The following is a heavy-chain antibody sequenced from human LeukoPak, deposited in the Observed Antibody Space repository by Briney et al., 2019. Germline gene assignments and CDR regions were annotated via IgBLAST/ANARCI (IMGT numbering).Heavy chain of an antibody. CDR3: ARVRGYYDSSSPRDY. V-gene: IGHV1-18*01. J-gene: IGHJ4*02. D-gene: IGHD3-22*01. CDR2: ISAYNGNT. CDR1: GYTFTSYG. Sequence: ASVKVSCKASGYTFTSYGISWVRQAPGQGLEWMGWISAYNGNTNYAQKLQGRVTVTTDTSTSTAYMELRSLRSDDTAVYYCARVRGYYDSSSPRDYWGQGTLVTVSS.